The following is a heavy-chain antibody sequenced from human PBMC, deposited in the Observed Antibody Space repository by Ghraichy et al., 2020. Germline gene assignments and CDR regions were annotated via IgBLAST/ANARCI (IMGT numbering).Heavy chain of an antibody. V-gene: IGHV3-48*04. D-gene: IGHD1-26*01. CDR3: ARDGGWELLTDFDY. CDR1: GFTFSSYS. Sequence: LSLTCAASGFTFSSYSMNWVRQAPGKGLEWVSYISSSSSTIYYADSVKGRFTISRDNAENSLYLQMNSLRAEDTAVYYCARDGGWELLTDFDYWGQGTLVTVSS. J-gene: IGHJ4*02. CDR2: ISSSSSTI.